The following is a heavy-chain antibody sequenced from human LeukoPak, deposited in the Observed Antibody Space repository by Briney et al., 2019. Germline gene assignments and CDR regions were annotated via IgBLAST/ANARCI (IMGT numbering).Heavy chain of an antibody. J-gene: IGHJ4*02. V-gene: IGHV3-23*01. Sequence: GGSLRLSCAASGFTFSSYAMSWVRQAPGKGLEWVSAISGSGGSTYYADSVKGRFTTSRDNSKNTLYLQMNSLRAEDTAVYYCAKDLESVYYYDSSGYYSRPGYFDYWGQGTLVTVSS. CDR1: GFTFSSYA. D-gene: IGHD3-22*01. CDR3: AKDLESVYYYDSSGYYSRPGYFDY. CDR2: ISGSGGST.